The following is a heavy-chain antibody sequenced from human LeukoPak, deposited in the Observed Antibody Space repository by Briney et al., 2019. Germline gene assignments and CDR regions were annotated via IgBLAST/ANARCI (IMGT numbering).Heavy chain of an antibody. Sequence: GGSLRLSCAASGFTFTNYAMSWVRQAPGKGLEWVSAISASGDYTYYADSVKGRFTMSRDNSKNTLYLQMNSLRAEGTAVYYCAKGPDNGLKWYFDLWGRGTLVTVSS. J-gene: IGHJ2*01. D-gene: IGHD4-17*01. CDR3: AKGPDNGLKWYFDL. V-gene: IGHV3-23*01. CDR1: GFTFTNYA. CDR2: ISASGDYT.